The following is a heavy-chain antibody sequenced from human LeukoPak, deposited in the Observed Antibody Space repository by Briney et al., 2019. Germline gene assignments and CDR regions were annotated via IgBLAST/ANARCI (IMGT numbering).Heavy chain of an antibody. CDR2: IYTSGST. J-gene: IGHJ4*02. CDR1: GGSISSYY. D-gene: IGHD3-10*01. Sequence: SETLALNCTVSGGSISSYYWSWIRQPAGKGLEWIGRIYTSGSTNYNPSLKSRVTMSVDTSKNQFSLKLSSVTAADTAVYYCAGDFSYGSRFDYWGQGTLVTVSS. CDR3: AGDFSYGSRFDY. V-gene: IGHV4-4*07.